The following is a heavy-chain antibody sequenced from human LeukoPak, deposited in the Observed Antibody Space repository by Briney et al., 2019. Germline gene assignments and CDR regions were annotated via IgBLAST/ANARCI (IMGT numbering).Heavy chain of an antibody. V-gene: IGHV3-33*01. Sequence: GSSLTLSCAASGFTFSRYGMHGVGQAPAKGLDWVAVIWYDGSDKYYADSVKGRFTISRDNSKDTLYLQMNSLRAEDTALYYCARANYGSGSNYNYGMDVWGQGTTVTVSS. D-gene: IGHD3-10*01. CDR2: IWYDGSDK. CDR1: GFTFSRYG. J-gene: IGHJ6*02. CDR3: ARANYGSGSNYNYGMDV.